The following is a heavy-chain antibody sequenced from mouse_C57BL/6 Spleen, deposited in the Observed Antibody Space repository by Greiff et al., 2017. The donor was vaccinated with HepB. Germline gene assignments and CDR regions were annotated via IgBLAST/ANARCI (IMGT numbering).Heavy chain of an antibody. CDR3: ARSPITTVVATADY. Sequence: SGAELARPGASVKLSCKASGYTFTSYGISWVKQRTGQGLEWIGEIYPRSGNTYYNEKFKGKATLTADKSSSTAYMELRSLTSEDSAVYFCARSPITTVVATADYWGQGTTLTVSS. CDR2: IYPRSGNT. CDR1: GYTFTSYG. D-gene: IGHD1-1*01. V-gene: IGHV1-81*01. J-gene: IGHJ2*01.